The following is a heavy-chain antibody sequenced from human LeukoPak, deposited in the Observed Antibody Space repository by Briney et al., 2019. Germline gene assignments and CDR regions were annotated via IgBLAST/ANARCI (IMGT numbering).Heavy chain of an antibody. CDR1: GFTFSTYA. D-gene: IGHD6-6*01. CDR2: VSGTGGRT. J-gene: IGHJ4*02. V-gene: IGHV3-23*01. CDR3: AKDKYYLDY. Sequence: PGGSLRLSCAASGFTFSTYAMSWVRQAPGKGLEWVSVVSGTGGRTYYADSVKGRFTISRDNSKNTLYLQMNSLRAEDTALYCCAKDKYYLDYWGQGTLVTVSS.